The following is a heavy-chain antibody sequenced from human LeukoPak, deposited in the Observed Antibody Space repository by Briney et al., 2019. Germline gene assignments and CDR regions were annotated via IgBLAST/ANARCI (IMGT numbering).Heavy chain of an antibody. D-gene: IGHD1-26*01. J-gene: IGHJ5*02. CDR2: IFYSGST. Sequence: SETLSLTCTVSGGSITSGSYYWGWIRQPPGKGLEWIGNIFYSGSTYYNPSLKSRATISADASKNQFSLKLSSVTAADTAVYYCARRATEPWKNWFDPWGQGTLVTVSS. CDR3: ARRATEPWKNWFDP. V-gene: IGHV4-39*07. CDR1: GGSITSGSYY.